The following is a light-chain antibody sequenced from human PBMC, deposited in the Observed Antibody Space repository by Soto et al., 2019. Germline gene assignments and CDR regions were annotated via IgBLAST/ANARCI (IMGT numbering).Light chain of an antibody. J-gene: IGKJ4*01. CDR1: QSVSSY. V-gene: IGKV3-11*01. CDR2: DAS. Sequence: ELVLTQSPATLSLSPGERATLSCRASQSVSSYLAWYQQKPGQAPRLLIYDASTRATGVPARFSGSGSGTDFTLTISSLEPEDVAVYYRQQHSNWPLTFGGGTKVEIK. CDR3: QQHSNWPLT.